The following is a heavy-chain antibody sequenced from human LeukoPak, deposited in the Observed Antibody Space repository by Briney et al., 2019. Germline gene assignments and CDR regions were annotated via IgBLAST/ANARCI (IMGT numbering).Heavy chain of an antibody. J-gene: IGHJ5*02. V-gene: IGHV1-46*01. D-gene: IGHD3-22*01. Sequence: ASVKVSCKASGYTSSRYFMHWVRQAPGQGLEWMGIINPSGGNTIHAQKFQGRVTMTRDTSTSTVYMELSSLRSEDTAVYYCATALYDTSGYFSFDPWGQGTLVTVSS. CDR2: INPSGGNT. CDR1: GYTSSRYF. CDR3: ATALYDTSGYFSFDP.